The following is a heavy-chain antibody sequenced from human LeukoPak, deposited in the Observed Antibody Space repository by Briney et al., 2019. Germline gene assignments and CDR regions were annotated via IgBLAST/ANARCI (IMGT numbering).Heavy chain of an antibody. J-gene: IGHJ4*02. Sequence: GGSLRLSCAASGFTFTTFPMHWVRQPPGKGLEWVAVISYDGTDKYYADSVKGRFTISRDNAKNSLYLQMNSLRAEDTAVYYCARGSTYYDSSGQVPFDYWGQGTLVTVSS. V-gene: IGHV3-30*04. CDR2: ISYDGTDK. CDR3: ARGSTYYDSSGQVPFDY. D-gene: IGHD3-22*01. CDR1: GFTFTTFP.